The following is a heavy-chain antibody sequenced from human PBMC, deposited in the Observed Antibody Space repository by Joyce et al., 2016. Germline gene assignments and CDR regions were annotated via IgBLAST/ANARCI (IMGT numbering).Heavy chain of an antibody. CDR2: INSDGSST. J-gene: IGHJ4*02. CDR1: GFTFSNYW. CDR3: ARDCSGGSCYRN. Sequence: EVQLVESGGGLVQPGGSLRLSCAAAGFTFSNYWMHWVRQAPGKGLLWVSRINSDGSSTSYADSVKGRFTMSRDNAKNTLYLQMNSLRAEDTAVHYCARDCSGGSCYRNWGQGTLVTISS. D-gene: IGHD2-15*01. V-gene: IGHV3-74*01.